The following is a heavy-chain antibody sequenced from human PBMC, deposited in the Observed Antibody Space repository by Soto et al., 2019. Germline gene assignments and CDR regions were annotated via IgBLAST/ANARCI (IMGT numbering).Heavy chain of an antibody. J-gene: IGHJ6*02. CDR2: ISYSGST. CDR3: ARDPLIILAPGASHDPDFYFYGMDV. D-gene: IGHD2-2*01. V-gene: IGHV4-61*01. CDR1: GGSVSSGSSC. Sequence: PSETLSLTCTVSGGSVSSGSSCWSWIRQPPGKGLEWIGYISYSGSTNYNPSLKSRVTISADTSKNEFSLRLNSVTAADTAVYYCARDPLIILAPGASHDPDFYFYGMDVWGQGTTVTVSS.